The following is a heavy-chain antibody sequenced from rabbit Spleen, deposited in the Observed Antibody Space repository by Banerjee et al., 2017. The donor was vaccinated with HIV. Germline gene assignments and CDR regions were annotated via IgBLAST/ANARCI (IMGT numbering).Heavy chain of an antibody. J-gene: IGHJ3*01. CDR1: GFSFSGNLY. Sequence: QSLEESGGDLVKPGTSLTLTCKASGFSFSGNLYICWVRQAPGKGLEWIACIYAVTGKAVYASWAKGRFTISKTSSTVDLKMTGLTAADTATYFCARGGGLWGQGTLVTVS. V-gene: IGHV1S40*01. CDR3: ARGGGL. CDR2: IYAVTGKA.